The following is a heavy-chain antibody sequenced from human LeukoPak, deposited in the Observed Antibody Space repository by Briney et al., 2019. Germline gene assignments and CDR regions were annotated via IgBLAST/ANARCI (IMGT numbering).Heavy chain of an antibody. D-gene: IGHD2-8*01. Sequence: PSETLSLTCTVSGGSISSSSYYWGWIRQPPGKGLEWIGSIYYSGSTYYNPSLKSRVPISVDTSKNQFSLKLSSVTAADTAVYYCARGTIVLQPERDQDAFDIWGQGTMVTVSS. J-gene: IGHJ3*02. CDR2: IYYSGST. CDR3: ARGTIVLQPERDQDAFDI. V-gene: IGHV4-39*07. CDR1: GGSISSSSYY.